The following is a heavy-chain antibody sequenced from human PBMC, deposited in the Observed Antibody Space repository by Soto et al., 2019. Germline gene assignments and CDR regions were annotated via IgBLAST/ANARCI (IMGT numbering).Heavy chain of an antibody. J-gene: IGHJ4*02. CDR3: ARATTVPTGRYSY. CDR1: GYTFTSYA. CDR2: INAGNGNT. D-gene: IGHD4-17*01. V-gene: IGHV1-3*01. Sequence: VASVKVSCKASGYTFTSYAMHWVRQAPGQRLEWMGWINAGNGNTKYSQKFQGRVTITRDTSASTAYMELSSLRSEDTAVYYCARATTVPTGRYSYWGQGTLVTVSS.